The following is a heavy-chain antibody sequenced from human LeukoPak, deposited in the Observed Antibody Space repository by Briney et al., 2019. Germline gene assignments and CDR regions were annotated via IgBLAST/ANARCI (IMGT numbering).Heavy chain of an antibody. CDR2: LSGTGGST. Sequence: GGSLRLSCAASGFTFSNYAMSWVRQAPGKGLEWVSTLSGTGGSTYYADSVKGRFTISRDNSKNTLYLQMNSLRAEDTAVYYCAKDLGGDGYRPWFDYWGQGTLVTVSS. V-gene: IGHV3-23*01. CDR1: GFTFSNYA. D-gene: IGHD5-24*01. CDR3: AKDLGGDGYRPWFDY. J-gene: IGHJ4*02.